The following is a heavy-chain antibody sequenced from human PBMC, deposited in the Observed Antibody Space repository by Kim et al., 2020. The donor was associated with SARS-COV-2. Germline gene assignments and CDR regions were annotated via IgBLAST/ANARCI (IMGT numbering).Heavy chain of an antibody. Sequence: ASVKVSCKASGYTFTSFAIHWVRQAPGQGLEWMGWINAGTANTKYSQKFQGRVTITRDTSASTAYMELSSLRSEETAVYYCARDHRYCSSTRCYGEAIDY. V-gene: IGHV1-3*01. CDR2: INAGTANT. CDR3: ARDHRYCSSTRCYGEAIDY. CDR1: GYTFTSFA. D-gene: IGHD2-2*01. J-gene: IGHJ4*01.